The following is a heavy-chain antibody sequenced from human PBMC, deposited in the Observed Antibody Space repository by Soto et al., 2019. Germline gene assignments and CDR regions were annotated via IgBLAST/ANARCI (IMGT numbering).Heavy chain of an antibody. J-gene: IGHJ6*02. CDR2: IYYSGST. CDR1: GGSISSYY. V-gene: IGHV4-59*01. D-gene: IGHD2-2*02. Sequence: PSETLSLTCAVSGGSISSYYWSWIRQPPGKGLEWIGYIYYSGSTNYNPSLKSRVTISVDTSKNQFSLKLSSVTAADTAVYYCARSSTHTQDIVVVPAAIERSYYYYGMDVWGQGTTVTVS. CDR3: ARSSTHTQDIVVVPAAIERSYYYYGMDV.